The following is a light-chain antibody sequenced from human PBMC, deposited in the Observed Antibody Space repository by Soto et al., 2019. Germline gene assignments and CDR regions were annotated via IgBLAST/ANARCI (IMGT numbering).Light chain of an antibody. J-gene: IGLJ1*01. Sequence: QSVLTQPPSVSGAPGQGVTISYAGSSSNIGAPYNVHWSQHLPGTAPKPLLDGANNRPSGVPDRFSGSRSGTSASLAITGRQAEDEADYYCQSYDISLNNYVFGTGTKVTVL. CDR1: SSNIGAPYN. CDR2: GAN. V-gene: IGLV1-40*01. CDR3: QSYDISLNNYV.